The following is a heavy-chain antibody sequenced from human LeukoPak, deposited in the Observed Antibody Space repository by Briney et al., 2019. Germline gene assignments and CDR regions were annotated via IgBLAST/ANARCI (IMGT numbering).Heavy chain of an antibody. CDR3: ARLGSRHGYNWGDL. V-gene: IGHV3-53*01. Sequence: PGGSLRLSCAASEFGVSDNYMSWVRQTPEKGLEWVAIIYIAGSTYYTDSVRGRFTISRGTSKTTLYLQMNSLKASDTAMYYCARLGSRHGYNWGDLWGQGTLVSVSS. J-gene: IGHJ5*02. CDR1: EFGVSDNY. CDR2: IYIAGST. D-gene: IGHD5-24*01.